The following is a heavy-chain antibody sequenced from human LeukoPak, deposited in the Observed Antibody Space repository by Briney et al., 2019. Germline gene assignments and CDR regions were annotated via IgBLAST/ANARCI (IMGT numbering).Heavy chain of an antibody. CDR3: ARLPPPYYYDSSGYGSDY. D-gene: IGHD3-22*01. CDR2: IYYSGST. CDR1: GGSISSSSYY. J-gene: IGHJ4*02. V-gene: IGHV4-39*01. Sequence: SETLSLTCTVSGGSISSSSYYWGWIRQPPGKGLEWIGSIYYSGSTYYNPSLKSRVTISVDTSKNQFSLKLSSVTAADTAVYYCARLPPPYYYDSSGYGSDYWGQGTLVTVFS.